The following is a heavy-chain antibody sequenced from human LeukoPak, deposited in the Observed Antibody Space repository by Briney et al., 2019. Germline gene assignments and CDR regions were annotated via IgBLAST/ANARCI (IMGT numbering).Heavy chain of an antibody. CDR2: VYYTGRT. D-gene: IGHD1-26*01. J-gene: IGHJ4*02. CDR3: ASTHAGRYYTTFDS. Sequence: SETLSLTCTVSGGSISSASSYWGWIRQPPGKGLEWIGTVYYTGRTYNNPSLKSRITISVDTSNNQFSLTVASVPAADAAVYYCASTHAGRYYTTFDSWAQGTRAAASS. V-gene: IGHV4-39*01. CDR1: GGSISSASSY.